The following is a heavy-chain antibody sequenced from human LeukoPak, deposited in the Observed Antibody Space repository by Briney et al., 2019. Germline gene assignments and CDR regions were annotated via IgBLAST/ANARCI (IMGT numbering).Heavy chain of an antibody. D-gene: IGHD3-16*01. CDR1: GGSISSSSYY. Sequence: SETLSLTCTVSGGSISSSSYYWGWIRQPPGKGLEWIGSIYYSGSTYYNPSLKSRVTISVDTSKNQFSLKLSSVTAADTAVYYCARDLGGFGWLDYWGQGTLVTVSS. J-gene: IGHJ4*01. CDR2: IYYSGST. CDR3: ARDLGGFGWLDY. V-gene: IGHV4-39*07.